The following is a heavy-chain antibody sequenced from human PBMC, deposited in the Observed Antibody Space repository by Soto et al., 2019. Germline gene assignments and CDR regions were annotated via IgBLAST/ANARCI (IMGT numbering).Heavy chain of an antibody. CDR3: ARSGYSSGWYTYYYYYYGMDV. CDR2: INSDGSST. V-gene: IGHV3-74*01. Sequence: RLSCASSGFTFSSYWMHWVRQAPWKGLVWVSRINSDGSSTSYADSVKGRFTISRDNAKNTLYLQMNSLRAEDTAVYYCARSGYSSGWYTYYYYYYGMDVWGQGTTVTVSS. D-gene: IGHD6-19*01. J-gene: IGHJ6*02. CDR1: GFTFSSYW.